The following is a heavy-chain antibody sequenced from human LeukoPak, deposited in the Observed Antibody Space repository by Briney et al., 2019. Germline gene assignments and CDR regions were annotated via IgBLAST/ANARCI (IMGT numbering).Heavy chain of an antibody. CDR3: ARVGYSSSY. Sequence: SETLSLTRAVYGGSFSGYYWSWIRQPPGKGLEWIGEINHSGSTNYNPSLKSRVTISVDTSKNQFSLKLSSVTAADTAVYYCARVGYSSSYWGQGTLVTVSS. V-gene: IGHV4-34*01. J-gene: IGHJ4*02. CDR2: INHSGST. D-gene: IGHD6-13*01. CDR1: GGSFSGYY.